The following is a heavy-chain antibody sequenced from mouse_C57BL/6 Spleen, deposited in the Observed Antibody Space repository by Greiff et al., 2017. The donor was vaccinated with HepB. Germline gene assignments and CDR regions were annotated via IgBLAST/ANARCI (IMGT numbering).Heavy chain of an antibody. CDR1: GYTFTDYY. CDR2: IYPGSGNT. J-gene: IGHJ3*01. Sequence: QVQLQQSGAELVRPGASVKLSCKASGYTFTDYYINWVKQRPGQGLEWIARIYPGSGNTYYNEKFKGKATLTAEKSSSTAYMQLSSLTSEDSAVYFCARGGSSLAFAYWGQGTLVTVSA. D-gene: IGHD1-1*01. V-gene: IGHV1-76*01. CDR3: ARGGSSLAFAY.